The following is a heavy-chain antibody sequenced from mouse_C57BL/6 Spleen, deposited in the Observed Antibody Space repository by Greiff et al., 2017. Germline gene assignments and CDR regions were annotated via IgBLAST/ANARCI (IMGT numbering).Heavy chain of an antibody. CDR2: ISSGSSTI. V-gene: IGHV5-17*01. J-gene: IGHJ2*01. CDR1: GFTFSDYG. Sequence: EVQLVESGGGLVKPGGSLKLSCAASGFTFSDYGMHWVRQAPEKGLAWVAYISSGSSTIYYADTVKGRFTISRDNAENTLFLQMTSLRSADTAMYYCARGDDYDAGDFDYGGQGTTLTVSS. CDR3: ARGDDYDAGDFDY. D-gene: IGHD2-4*01.